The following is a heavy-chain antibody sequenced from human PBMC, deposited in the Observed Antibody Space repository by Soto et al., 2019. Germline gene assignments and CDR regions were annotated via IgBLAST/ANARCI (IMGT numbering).Heavy chain of an antibody. D-gene: IGHD4-17*01. CDR1: GGSFSTYG. CDR2: IIPKFGTT. J-gene: IGHJ4*02. CDR3: ARELDPYYGGNSLSLDY. Sequence: QVQLVQSGAEVKKPGSSVKVSCKASGGSFSTYGINWVRLAPGQGLEWMGGIIPKFGTTNYAQKFRGRVTITADDSTNTAYMDLNYLRSEDTAVYFCARELDPYYGGNSLSLDYWGQGTLVTVSS. V-gene: IGHV1-69*13.